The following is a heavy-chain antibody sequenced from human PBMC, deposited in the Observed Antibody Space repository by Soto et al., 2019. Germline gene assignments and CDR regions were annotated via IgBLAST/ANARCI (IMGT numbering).Heavy chain of an antibody. V-gene: IGHV5-51*01. CDR2: IYPGDSDT. Sequence: PGESLKISCKGSGYSFTSYWIGWVRQMPGKGLEWMGIIYPGDSDTRYSPSFQGQVTISADKSISTAYLQWSSLKASDTAMYYCARASPSRVAAYYYGMDVWGQGTTVTVSS. CDR1: GYSFTSYW. CDR3: ARASPSRVAAYYYGMDV. J-gene: IGHJ6*02. D-gene: IGHD2-15*01.